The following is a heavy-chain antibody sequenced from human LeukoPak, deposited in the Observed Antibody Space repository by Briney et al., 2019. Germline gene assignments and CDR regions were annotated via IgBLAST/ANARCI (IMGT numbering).Heavy chain of an antibody. D-gene: IGHD3-16*01. Sequence: PGRSLRLSCAASGFTVSSNYMSWVRQAPGKGLEWVSIIYSGGSTYYADSVECRFTISRHNSKNTLYLQMNSLRAEDTAVYYCAREVGGSAFDIWGQGTMVTVSS. CDR2: IYSGGST. CDR3: AREVGGSAFDI. J-gene: IGHJ3*02. V-gene: IGHV3-53*04. CDR1: GFTVSSNY.